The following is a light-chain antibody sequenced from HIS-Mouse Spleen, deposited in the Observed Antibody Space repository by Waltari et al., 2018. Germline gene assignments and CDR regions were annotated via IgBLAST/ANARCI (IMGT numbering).Light chain of an antibody. Sequence: SYELTQPPSVSVSPGQTASITCSGDKLGDKYPCWYQQKPGQSPVLVIYQDSKRPSGIPERFSGSNSGNTATLTISGTQAMDEADYYCQAWDGFGGGTKLTVL. CDR1: KLGDKY. J-gene: IGLJ2*01. CDR3: QAWDG. CDR2: QDS. V-gene: IGLV3-1*01.